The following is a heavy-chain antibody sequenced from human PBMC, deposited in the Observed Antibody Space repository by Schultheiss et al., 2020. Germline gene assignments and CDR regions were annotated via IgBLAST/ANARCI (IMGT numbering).Heavy chain of an antibody. V-gene: IGHV4-34*01. J-gene: IGHJ4*02. CDR2: INHSGST. CDR3: ARGHDYGGSFDY. D-gene: IGHD4-23*01. CDR1: GSSLNGYF. Sequence: SETLSLTCTVSGSSLNGYFWSWIRQPPGKRLEWIGEINHSGSTNYNPSLKSRVTISVDTSKNQFSLKLSSVTAADTAVYYCARGHDYGGSFDYWGQGTLVTVSS.